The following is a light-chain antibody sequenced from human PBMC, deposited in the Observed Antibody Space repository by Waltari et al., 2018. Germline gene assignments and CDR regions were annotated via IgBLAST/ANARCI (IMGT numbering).Light chain of an antibody. CDR1: SGSIARNY. J-gene: IGLJ2*01. Sequence: NFMLTQPHSVSESPGKTVSLSCTRSSGSIARNYVQWYQQRPGSAPTIVIYEDDQRPSGVPDRFSGSIDSSSNSASLTISGLKTEDEADYYCQSYDAYVVFGGGTRLTVL. CDR2: EDD. V-gene: IGLV6-57*03. CDR3: QSYDAYVV.